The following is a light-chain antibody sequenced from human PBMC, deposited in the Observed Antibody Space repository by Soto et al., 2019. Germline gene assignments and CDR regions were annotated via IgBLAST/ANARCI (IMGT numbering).Light chain of an antibody. CDR2: GAF. Sequence: DIVLTQSPSTLSFSPGERATLSCRASQKVDTNYSAWYQQKPDQAPRIIIFGAFGRSTGIPDRFSGSGSGTDFTLTISRLEPEDFAMYYCQQYGSLSWTFGQGTKVEIK. J-gene: IGKJ1*01. V-gene: IGKV3-20*01. CDR3: QQYGSLSWT. CDR1: QKVDTNY.